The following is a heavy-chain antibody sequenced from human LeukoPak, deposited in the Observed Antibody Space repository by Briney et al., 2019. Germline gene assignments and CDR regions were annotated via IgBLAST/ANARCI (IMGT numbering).Heavy chain of an antibody. CDR1: GFTFSSFA. Sequence: GSLRLSCVASGFTFSSFAMSWVRQAPGKGLEWVSGISGSGSSTSHADSVKGRFTISRDNSKNTLYLQMNSLRAEDTAVYYCAKGTQIYCSDMKCYPFDYWGQGTLVTVSS. V-gene: IGHV3-23*01. D-gene: IGHD2-15*01. J-gene: IGHJ4*02. CDR3: AKGTQIYCSDMKCYPFDY. CDR2: ISGSGSST.